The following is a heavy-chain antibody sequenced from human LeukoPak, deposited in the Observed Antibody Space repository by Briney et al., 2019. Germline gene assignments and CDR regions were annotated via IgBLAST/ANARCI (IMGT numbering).Heavy chain of an antibody. CDR3: ARGDIVVVPAAINFDY. J-gene: IGHJ4*02. CDR1: GGSFSGYY. V-gene: IGHV4-34*01. CDR2: TNHSGST. Sequence: SETLSLTCAVYGGSFSGYYWSWIRQPPGKGLEWIGETNHSGSTNYNPSLKSRVTISVDTSKNQFSLKLSSVTAADTAVYYCARGDIVVVPAAINFDYWGQGTLVTVSS. D-gene: IGHD2-2*01.